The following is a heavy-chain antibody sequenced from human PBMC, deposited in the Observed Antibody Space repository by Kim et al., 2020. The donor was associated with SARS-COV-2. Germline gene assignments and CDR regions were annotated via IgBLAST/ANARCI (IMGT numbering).Heavy chain of an antibody. Sequence: ASVKVSCKASGYTFTSYGISWVRQAPGQGLEWMGWISAYNGNTNYAQKLQGRVTMTTDTSTSTAYMELRSLRSDDTAVYYCARDGYDSSGYYLYYYYYYGMDVWGQGTTVTVSS. V-gene: IGHV1-18*04. CDR1: GYTFTSYG. CDR3: ARDGYDSSGYYLYYYYYYGMDV. D-gene: IGHD3-22*01. J-gene: IGHJ6*02. CDR2: ISAYNGNT.